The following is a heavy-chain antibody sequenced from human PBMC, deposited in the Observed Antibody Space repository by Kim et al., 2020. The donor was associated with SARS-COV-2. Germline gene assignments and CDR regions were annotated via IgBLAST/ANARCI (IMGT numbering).Heavy chain of an antibody. V-gene: IGHV3-43*02. CDR1: GFTFDDYA. D-gene: IGHD6-13*01. Sequence: GGSLRLSCAASGFTFDDYAMHWVRQAPGKGLEWVSLISGDGGSTYYADSVKGRFTISRDNSKNSLYLQMNSLRTEDTALYYCAKDMHSSSWYIHNGGAALDYWGQGTLGTVSS. CDR3: AKDMHSSSWYIHNGGAALDY. J-gene: IGHJ4*02. CDR2: ISGDGGST.